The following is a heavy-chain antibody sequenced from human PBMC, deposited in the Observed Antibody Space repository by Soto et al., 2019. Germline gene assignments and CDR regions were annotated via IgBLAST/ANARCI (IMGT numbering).Heavy chain of an antibody. J-gene: IGHJ3*02. CDR2: IYYSGST. D-gene: IGHD4-17*01. V-gene: IGHV4-59*01. CDR3: ARDLTVTTMGAFDI. CDR1: GGSISSYD. Sequence: SETLSLTCTVSGGSISSYDWSWIRQPPGKGLEWIGYIYYSGSTNYNPSLKSRVTISVDTSKNQFSLKLSSVTAADTAVYYCARDLTVTTMGAFDIWGQGTMLTVSS.